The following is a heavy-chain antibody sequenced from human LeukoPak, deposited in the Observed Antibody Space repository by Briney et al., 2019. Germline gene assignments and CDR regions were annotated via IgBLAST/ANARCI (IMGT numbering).Heavy chain of an antibody. CDR2: IYYTGST. CDR3: ARGVVAAPQTFDY. V-gene: IGHV4-61*01. Sequence: PSETLSLTCTVSGGSISSSSFYWSWIRQPPGKGLEWIGYIYYTGSTNYNPSLKSRVTISVDTSKSQFSLKLSSVTAADTAVYYCARGVVAAPQTFDYWGQGTLVAVSS. D-gene: IGHD2-15*01. CDR1: GGSISSSSFY. J-gene: IGHJ4*02.